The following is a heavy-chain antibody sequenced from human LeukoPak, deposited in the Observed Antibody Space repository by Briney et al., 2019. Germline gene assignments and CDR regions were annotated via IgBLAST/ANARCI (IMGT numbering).Heavy chain of an antibody. CDR3: ARKACSSTSCSARHYFDY. D-gene: IGHD2-2*01. V-gene: IGHV4-34*01. CDR2: INHSGST. J-gene: IGHJ4*02. Sequence: SETLSLTCAVYGGSFSGYYWSWIRQPPGKGLEWIGEINHSGSTNYNPSLKSRVTISVDTSKNQFSLKLSSVTAADTAVYYCARKACSSTSCSARHYFDYWGQGTLVTVSS. CDR1: GGSFSGYY.